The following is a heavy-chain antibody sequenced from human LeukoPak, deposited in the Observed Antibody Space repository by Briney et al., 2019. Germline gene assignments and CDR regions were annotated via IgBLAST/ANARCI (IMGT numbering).Heavy chain of an antibody. CDR3: ARLRATVIPYYYGMDV. D-gene: IGHD4-17*01. V-gene: IGHV4-59*08. J-gene: IGHJ6*02. Sequence: SSETLSLTCTVSGGSISSYYWSWIRQPPGKGLEWIGYIYCSGSTNYNPSLKSRVTISVDTSKNQFSLKLSSVTAADTAVYYCARLRATVIPYYYGMDVWGQGTTVTVSS. CDR1: GGSISSYY. CDR2: IYCSGST.